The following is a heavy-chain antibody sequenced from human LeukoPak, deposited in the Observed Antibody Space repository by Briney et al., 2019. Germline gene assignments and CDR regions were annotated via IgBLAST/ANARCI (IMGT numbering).Heavy chain of an antibody. Sequence: GGSLRLSCAASGFTFSSYWMSWVRQAPGKGLEWVANIKQDGSEKYYVDSVKGQFTISRDNAKNSLYLQMNSLRAEDTAVYYCARDGAYYDILTGPIYWGQGTLVTVSS. D-gene: IGHD3-9*01. CDR1: GFTFSSYW. CDR2: IKQDGSEK. CDR3: ARDGAYYDILTGPIY. J-gene: IGHJ4*02. V-gene: IGHV3-7*01.